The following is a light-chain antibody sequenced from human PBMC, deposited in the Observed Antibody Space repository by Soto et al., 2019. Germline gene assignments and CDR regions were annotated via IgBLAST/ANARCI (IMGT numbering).Light chain of an antibody. Sequence: EVVLTQSPGTLSLSRGERATLSCRASEIIYSAYLGWYQQKPGQAPRLLIYGTSSSATGIPDRFSGSGSGTDFTLTISRLEPEDFAVYYCQQYGNSPITFGQGTRLEIK. CDR3: QQYGNSPIT. V-gene: IGKV3-20*01. J-gene: IGKJ5*01. CDR1: EIIYSAY. CDR2: GTS.